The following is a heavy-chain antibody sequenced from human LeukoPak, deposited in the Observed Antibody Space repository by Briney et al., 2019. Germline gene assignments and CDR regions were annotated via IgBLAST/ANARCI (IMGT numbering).Heavy chain of an antibody. CDR2: IHPSGSP. Sequence: SETLSLTCAIYDASFSGYYWSWIRQPPGKGLEWIGEIHPSGSPSYNPSLESRTIISVDASKNQFSLILNSVTAADTALYFCSRGGDASKAGKYWGQGAQVTVSS. CDR3: SRGGDASKAGKY. CDR1: DASFSGYY. D-gene: IGHD3-10*01. V-gene: IGHV4-34*01. J-gene: IGHJ4*02.